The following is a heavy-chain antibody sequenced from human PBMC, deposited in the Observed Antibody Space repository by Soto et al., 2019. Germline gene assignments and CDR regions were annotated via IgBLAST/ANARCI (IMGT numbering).Heavy chain of an antibody. CDR3: ARLGYCSSTSCYTGIYYGMDV. CDR2: IDPSDSYT. CDR1: GYSFTIYW. D-gene: IGHD2-2*02. V-gene: IGHV5-10-1*01. J-gene: IGHJ6*02. Sequence: GESLKISCNGSGYSFTIYWISWVRQMPGKGLEWMGRIDPSDSYTNYSPSFQGHVTISADKSISTAYLQWSSLKASDTAMYYCARLGYCSSTSCYTGIYYGMDVWGQGTTVTVS.